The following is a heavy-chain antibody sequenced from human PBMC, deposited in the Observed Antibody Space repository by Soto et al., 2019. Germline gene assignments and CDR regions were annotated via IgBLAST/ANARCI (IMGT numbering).Heavy chain of an antibody. CDR1: GGSISSSSYY. D-gene: IGHD2-21*01. CDR2: IYYSGST. J-gene: IGHJ3*02. Sequence: SETLSLTCTVSGGSISSSSYYWGWIRQPPGKGLEWIGSIYYSGSTYYNPSLKSRVTISVDTSKNQFSLKLSSVTAADTAVYYCAILLPVMYAFDIWGQGTMVTVSS. CDR3: AILLPVMYAFDI. V-gene: IGHV4-39*01.